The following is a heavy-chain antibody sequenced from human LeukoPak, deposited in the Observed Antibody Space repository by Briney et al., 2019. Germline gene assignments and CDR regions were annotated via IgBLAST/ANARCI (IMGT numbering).Heavy chain of an antibody. CDR1: GFIFSSYW. CDR3: ARGDLWLGH. J-gene: IGHJ4*02. CDR2: IKSDGSEE. V-gene: IGHV3-7*01. Sequence: GGSLRLSCATSGFIFSSYWMCWGRQAPGKGLEWVANIKSDGSEEYYGDSVKGRVTISRDNAKNSLYLQMNSLRVEDTAVYYCARGDLWLGHWGQGSLVTVSS. D-gene: IGHD3-10*01.